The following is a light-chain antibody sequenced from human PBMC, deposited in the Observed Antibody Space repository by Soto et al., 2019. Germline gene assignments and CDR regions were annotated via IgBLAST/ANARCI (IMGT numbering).Light chain of an antibody. CDR2: EGN. J-gene: IGLJ1*01. CDR1: SSDFGIYNL. V-gene: IGLV2-23*01. CDR3: CSVALSGTNV. Sequence: QSALTQPASVSGSPGQSITISCTATSSDFGIYNLVSWYQHHPGKAPKLMIYEGNKRPSGVSDRFSGSKSGNTASLTISWLQAEDEADYYCCSVALSGTNVFGTGTKVTVL.